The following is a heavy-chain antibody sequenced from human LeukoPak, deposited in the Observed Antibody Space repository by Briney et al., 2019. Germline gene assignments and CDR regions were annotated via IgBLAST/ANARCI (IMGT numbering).Heavy chain of an antibody. J-gene: IGHJ5*02. D-gene: IGHD1-26*01. Sequence: PSETLSLTCTVSGGSFSSSYWSWVRQPPGKGLEWIAYIYYTGSTNYNPSLKGRVTISLDTSKNQFSLKLSSVTAADTAVYYCARGTSGSYYSVWFDPWGQGTLVTVSS. CDR1: GGSFSSSY. CDR3: ARGTSGSYYSVWFDP. V-gene: IGHV4-59*01. CDR2: IYYTGST.